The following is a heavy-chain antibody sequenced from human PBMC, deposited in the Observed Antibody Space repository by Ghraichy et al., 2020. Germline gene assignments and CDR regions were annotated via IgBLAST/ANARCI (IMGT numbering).Heavy chain of an antibody. Sequence: SVKVSCKASGGTFSSYAISWVRQAPGQGLEWMGGIIPIFGTANYAQKFQGRVTITADESTSTAYMELSSLRSEDTAVYYCARVWAPWAQPQLWPPYAYYYYGMDVWGQGTTVTVSS. V-gene: IGHV1-69*13. D-gene: IGHD5-18*01. J-gene: IGHJ6*02. CDR1: GGTFSSYA. CDR3: ARVWAPWAQPQLWPPYAYYYYGMDV. CDR2: IIPIFGTA.